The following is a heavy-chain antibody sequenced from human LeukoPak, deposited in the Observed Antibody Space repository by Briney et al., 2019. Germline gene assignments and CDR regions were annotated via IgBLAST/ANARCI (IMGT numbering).Heavy chain of an antibody. J-gene: IGHJ3*02. V-gene: IGHV3-21*01. CDR2: ISSSSSYI. CDR3: ARGGPAAGIDAFDI. Sequence: PGGSLRLSCAGSGYTFSSYYMNWVRQAPGKGLEWVSSISSSSSYIYYADSVKGRFTISRDNAKNSLYLQMNSLRAEDTAVYYCARGGPAAGIDAFDIWGHGTMVTVSS. CDR1: GYTFSSYY. D-gene: IGHD6-13*01.